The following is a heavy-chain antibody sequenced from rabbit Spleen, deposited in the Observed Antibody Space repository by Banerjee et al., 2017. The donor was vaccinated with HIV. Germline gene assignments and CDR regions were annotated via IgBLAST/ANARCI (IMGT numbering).Heavy chain of an antibody. CDR3: ARDLGYAGYAGYGYATVYDWLDL. V-gene: IGHV1S7*01. CDR1: GIDFSSYG. CDR2: IYPGFDIT. J-gene: IGHJ5*01. Sequence: LVESGGGLVQPGESLKLSCKASGIDFSSYGMSWVRQAPGKGLEWIAYIYPGFDITNYANSVKGRFTISSDNAQNTVFLQMTSLTASDTATYFCARDLGYAGYAGYGYATVYDWLDLWGQGTLVTVS. D-gene: IGHD6-1*01.